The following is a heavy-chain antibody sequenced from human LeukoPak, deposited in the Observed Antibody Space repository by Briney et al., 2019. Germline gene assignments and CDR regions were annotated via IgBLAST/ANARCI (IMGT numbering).Heavy chain of an antibody. CDR2: INTDGSST. CDR3: AKGSAMVRGAPH. Sequence: GGSLRLSCAASGFTFSSYWMHWVRQAPGKGLVWVSRINTDGSSTSYADSVKGRFTISRDNSKNTLYLQMNSLRAEDTAVYYCAKGSAMVRGAPHWGQGTLVTVSS. CDR1: GFTFSSYW. D-gene: IGHD3-10*01. V-gene: IGHV3-74*01. J-gene: IGHJ4*02.